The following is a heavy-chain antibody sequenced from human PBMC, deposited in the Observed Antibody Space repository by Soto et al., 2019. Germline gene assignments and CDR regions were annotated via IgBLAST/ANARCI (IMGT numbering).Heavy chain of an antibody. V-gene: IGHV3-30*04. CDR3: ARDLQACTDNVNSFAP. J-gene: IGHJ5*02. Sequence: QVQLVESGGGVVQPGRSLRLSCAASGFSISRSAMHWVRQAPCKGLEWVAVIAYDGSNRWYADSAKGRFTISRDNSKNTVYLQLSSLRGEDTAVYYCARDLQACTDNVNSFAPWGQGTLVTVSS. D-gene: IGHD1-1*01. CDR2: IAYDGSNR. CDR1: GFSISRSA.